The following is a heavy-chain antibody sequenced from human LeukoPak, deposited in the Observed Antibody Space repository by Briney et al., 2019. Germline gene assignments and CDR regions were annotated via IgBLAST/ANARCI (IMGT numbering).Heavy chain of an antibody. D-gene: IGHD3-16*02. Sequence: GASVKLSCKVSGYIYTSYGISWVRQAPGQGLEWMVCLSAYNGNTNYAKKLQGRVTMTKDTSTSTAYMELRSRRSDYTAVYYCARVERLRLGEVSPDTFDYWGQGTLVTVSS. V-gene: IGHV1-18*01. CDR3: ARVERLRLGEVSPDTFDY. CDR1: GYIYTSYG. CDR2: LSAYNGNT. J-gene: IGHJ4*02.